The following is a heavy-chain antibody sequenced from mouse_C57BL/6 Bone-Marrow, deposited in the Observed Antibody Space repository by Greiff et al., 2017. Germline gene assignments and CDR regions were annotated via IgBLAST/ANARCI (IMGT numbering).Heavy chain of an antibody. CDR3: ARSGLLTPDYFDY. CDR1: GYTFTSYG. Sequence: QVQLQQSGAELARPGASVKLSCKASGYTFTSYGISWVKQRTGQGLEWIGEIYPRSGNTYYNAKFKGKATLTADKSSSTAYMELRSLTSEDSAVYFCARSGLLTPDYFDYWGQGTTLTVSS. J-gene: IGHJ2*01. V-gene: IGHV1-81*01. CDR2: IYPRSGNT. D-gene: IGHD3-1*01.